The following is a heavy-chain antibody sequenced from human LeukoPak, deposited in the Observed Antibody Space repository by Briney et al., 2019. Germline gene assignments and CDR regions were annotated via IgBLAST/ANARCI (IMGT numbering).Heavy chain of an antibody. CDR3: ASGAYSYGPIDY. CDR2: INPNSGGT. D-gene: IGHD5-18*01. Sequence: ASVKVSCKASGYTFTGYYVHWVRQAPGQGLEWMGWINPNSGGTNYAQKFQGRVTMTRDTSISTAYMELRSLRSDDTAVYYCASGAYSYGPIDYWGQGTLVTVSS. V-gene: IGHV1-2*02. CDR1: GYTFTGYY. J-gene: IGHJ4*02.